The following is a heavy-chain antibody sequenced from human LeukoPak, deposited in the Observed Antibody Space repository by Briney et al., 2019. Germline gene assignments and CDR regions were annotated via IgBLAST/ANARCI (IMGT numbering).Heavy chain of an antibody. CDR1: GGSISSYY. CDR2: IYYSGST. Sequence: SETLSLTCTVSGGSISSYYWSWIRQPPGKGLEWIGYIYYSGSTNYNPSLKSRVTISVYTSKNQFSLKLSSVTAADTAVYYCARVGTYGSGSYLSWLDYWGQGTLVTVSS. V-gene: IGHV4-59*01. CDR3: ARVGTYGSGSYLSWLDY. J-gene: IGHJ4*02. D-gene: IGHD3-10*01.